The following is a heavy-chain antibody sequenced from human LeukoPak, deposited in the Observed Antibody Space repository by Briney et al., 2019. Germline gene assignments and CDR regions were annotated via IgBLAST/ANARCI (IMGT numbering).Heavy chain of an antibody. CDR3: ARGGSRGGNFDY. J-gene: IGHJ4*02. CDR1: GGSINSHF. D-gene: IGHD3-16*01. CDR2: IFYIGGT. V-gene: IGHV4-59*11. Sequence: SETLSLTCSVSGGSINSHFWGWIRQPPGKGLEWIGNIFYIGGTNYNPSLTSRVTISVDTSKNQFSLKLSSVTAADTAVYFCARGGSRGGNFDYWGQGTLVTVSS.